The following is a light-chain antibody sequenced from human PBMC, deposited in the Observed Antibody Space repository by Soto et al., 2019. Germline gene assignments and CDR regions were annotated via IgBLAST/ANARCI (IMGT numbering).Light chain of an antibody. CDR3: SSYTTSSSYV. CDR1: SGDVGGFNY. CDR2: DVY. J-gene: IGLJ1*01. Sequence: QSALTQPASVSGSPGQSITISCTGTSGDVGGFNYVSWYQQHPGKAPKLLIFDVYSRPSGISNRFSGSKSGNTASLTISGLQAEDEADYYCSSYTTSSSYVFGAGTKVTVL. V-gene: IGLV2-14*01.